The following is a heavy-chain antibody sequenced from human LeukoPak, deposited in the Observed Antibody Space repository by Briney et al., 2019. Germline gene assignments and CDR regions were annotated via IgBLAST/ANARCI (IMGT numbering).Heavy chain of an antibody. V-gene: IGHV3-30*03. CDR2: ISYDGSNK. CDR1: GFTFSSYG. CDR3: ASLVGATLFDY. D-gene: IGHD1-26*01. J-gene: IGHJ4*02. Sequence: TGGSLRLSCAASGFTFSSYGMHWVRQAPGKGLEWVAVISYDGSNKYYADSVKGRFTISRDNSKNTLYLQMNSLRAEDTAVYYCASLVGATLFDYWGQGTLVAVSS.